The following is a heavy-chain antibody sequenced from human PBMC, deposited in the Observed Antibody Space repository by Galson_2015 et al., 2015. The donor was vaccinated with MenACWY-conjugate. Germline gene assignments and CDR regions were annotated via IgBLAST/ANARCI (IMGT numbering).Heavy chain of an antibody. J-gene: IGHJ4*02. Sequence: SLRLSCAASGFTFSNAWMSWVRQAPGKGLEWVGRIKSKTDGGTTDYAAPVKGRFTISRDDSKNTLYLQMNSLKTEDTAVYYCTLYYDYVWGSYRYYAYWGQGTLVTVSS. V-gene: IGHV3-15*01. CDR2: IKSKTDGGTT. CDR3: TLYYDYVWGSYRYYAY. D-gene: IGHD3-16*02. CDR1: GFTFSNAW.